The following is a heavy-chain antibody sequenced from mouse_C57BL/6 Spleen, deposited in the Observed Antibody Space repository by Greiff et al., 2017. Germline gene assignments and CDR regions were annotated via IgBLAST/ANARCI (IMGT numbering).Heavy chain of an antibody. V-gene: IGHV1-22*01. CDR3: ARRGGHYSNYEEVWFAY. J-gene: IGHJ3*01. CDR2: INPNNGGT. Sequence: VQLQQSGPELVKPGASVKMSCKASGYTFTDYNMHWVKQSHGKSLEWIGYINPNNGGTSYNQKFKGKATLTVNKSSSTAYMELRSLTSEDSAVYYCARRGGHYSNYEEVWFAYWGQGTLVTVSA. CDR1: GYTFTDYN. D-gene: IGHD2-5*01.